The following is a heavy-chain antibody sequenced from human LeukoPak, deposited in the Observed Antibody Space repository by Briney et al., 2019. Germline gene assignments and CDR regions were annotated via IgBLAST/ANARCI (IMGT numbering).Heavy chain of an antibody. J-gene: IGHJ5*02. CDR1: GGSISSSSYY. CDR3: ARQSPLRITMVRGVTNWFDP. CDR2: IYYSGST. V-gene: IGHV4-39*01. D-gene: IGHD3-10*01. Sequence: AETLPLTCTVAGGSISSSSYYWGWIRQPPGKGLEGSGRIYYSGSTDYNPSLKSRVTISVDTSKNQFSLKLSSVTAADTAVYYCARQSPLRITMVRGVTNWFDPWGQGTLVTVSS.